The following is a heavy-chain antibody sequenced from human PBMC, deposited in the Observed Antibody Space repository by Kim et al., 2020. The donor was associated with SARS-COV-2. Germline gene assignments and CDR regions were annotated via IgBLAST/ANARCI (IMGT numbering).Heavy chain of an antibody. J-gene: IGHJ3*02. CDR2: IYYSGST. D-gene: IGHD1-20*01. CDR3: AAITRRTDFDI. CDR1: GGSISSGGYY. V-gene: IGHV4-31*03. Sequence: SETLSLTCTVSGGSISSGGYYWSWIRQHPGKGLEWIGYIYYSGSTYYNPSLKSRVTIAVDTSKNQLSMKLSSVTAADTDVYYCAAITRRTDFDIWGQGT.